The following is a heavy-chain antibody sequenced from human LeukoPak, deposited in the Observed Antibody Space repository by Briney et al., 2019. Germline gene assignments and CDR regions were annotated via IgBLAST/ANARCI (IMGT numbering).Heavy chain of an antibody. V-gene: IGHV3-48*03. Sequence: PGGSLRLSCAASGFTFSSYEMNWVRQAPGKGLEWVSYISSSGSTIYNADSVKGRFTISRDNAKNSLYLQMNSLRAEDTAVYYCAKLVSFSGFDYWGQGTLVTVSS. CDR3: AKLVSFSGFDY. D-gene: IGHD3-10*01. J-gene: IGHJ4*02. CDR1: GFTFSSYE. CDR2: ISSSGSTI.